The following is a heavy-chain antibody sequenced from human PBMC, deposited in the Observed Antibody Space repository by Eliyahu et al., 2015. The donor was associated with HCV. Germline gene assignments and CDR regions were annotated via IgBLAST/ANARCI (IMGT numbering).Heavy chain of an antibody. V-gene: IGHV4-34*01. J-gene: IGHJ5*02. CDR2: INHSGST. CDR1: GGSXSGYY. CDR3: ARDLGTGRYRGWFDP. Sequence: QVQLQQWGAGLLKPSETLSLTCAVXGGSXSGYYWSWIRQPPGKGLEWIGEINHSGSTKYNPSLKSRVTISEDTSKNQFSLKLSSVTAADTAVYYCARDLGTGRYRGWFDPWGQGTRVTVSS. D-gene: IGHD6-19*01.